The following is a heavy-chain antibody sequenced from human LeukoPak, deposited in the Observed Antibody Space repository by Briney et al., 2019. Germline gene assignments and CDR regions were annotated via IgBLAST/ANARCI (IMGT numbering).Heavy chain of an antibody. D-gene: IGHD3/OR15-3a*01. V-gene: IGHV1-2*02. CDR3: ARDREGLAYFDY. CDR1: EYTFTRKF. J-gene: IGHJ4*02. CDR2: IDPNSGGT. Sequence: GASVKVSCTASEYTFTRKFIHWVRQAPGQGLEWMGWIDPNSGGTDYAQKFRGRVTMTRDTSTSTAYMDLSSLISDDTAVYYCARDREGLAYFDYWGQGTLVTVSS.